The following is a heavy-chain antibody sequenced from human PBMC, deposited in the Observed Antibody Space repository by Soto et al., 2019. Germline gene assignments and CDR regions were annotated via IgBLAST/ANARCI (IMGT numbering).Heavy chain of an antibody. D-gene: IGHD3-9*01. V-gene: IGHV4-39*02. J-gene: IGHJ4*02. Sequence: SETLSLTCTVSDGSISSSSYYWGWIRQPPGKGLEWIGSIYYSGSTYYNPSLKSRVTISVDTSKNQFSLKLSSVTAADTAVYYCARERGGILRYFDWLLSSFDYWGQGTLVTVSS. CDR3: ARERGGILRYFDWLLSSFDY. CDR1: DGSISSSSYY. CDR2: IYYSGST.